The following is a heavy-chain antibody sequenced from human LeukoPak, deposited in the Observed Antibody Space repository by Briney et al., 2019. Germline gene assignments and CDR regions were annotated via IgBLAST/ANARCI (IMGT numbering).Heavy chain of an antibody. Sequence: ASVKVSCKASGYTFTSYDINWVRQATGQGLEWMGWMNPNSGNTGYAQKFQGRVTITRNTSISTAYMELSSLRSEDTAVYYCARVGSGWYVGYYYYYMDVWGKGTTVTVSS. CDR2: MNPNSGNT. CDR3: ARVGSGWYVGYYYYYMDV. D-gene: IGHD6-19*01. V-gene: IGHV1-8*03. J-gene: IGHJ6*03. CDR1: GYTFTSYD.